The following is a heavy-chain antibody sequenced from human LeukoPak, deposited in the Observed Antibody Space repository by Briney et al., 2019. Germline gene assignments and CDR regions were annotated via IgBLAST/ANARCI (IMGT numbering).Heavy chain of an antibody. D-gene: IGHD6-13*01. J-gene: IGHJ6*03. Sequence: ASVKVSCKASGYTFIDNYLHWVRQAPGQGLEWMGWINPNSGGTNFAQKFQGRVTMTRDTSISTAYMELDRLTSGDTAIYYCARREFTPAGPGNYHYYYLDVWGKGTMLTVPS. CDR1: GYTFIDNY. CDR2: INPNSGGT. V-gene: IGHV1-2*02. CDR3: ARREFTPAGPGNYHYYYLDV.